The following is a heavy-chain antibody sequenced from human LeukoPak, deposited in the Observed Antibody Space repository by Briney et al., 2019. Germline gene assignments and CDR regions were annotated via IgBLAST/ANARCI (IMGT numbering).Heavy chain of an antibody. CDR1: GFTFSSYA. CDR2: ISGSGDTT. J-gene: IGHJ5*02. D-gene: IGHD6-13*01. Sequence: GGSLRLSCAASGFTFSSYAMSWVRQAPGKGLEWVSVISGSGDTTNYADSVKGRFTISRDNSKNTLYLQMNSLRAEDTAIYYCAKENWYLYNNNWYKTWFDPWGQGTLVTVSS. CDR3: AKENWYLYNNNWYKTWFDP. V-gene: IGHV3-23*01.